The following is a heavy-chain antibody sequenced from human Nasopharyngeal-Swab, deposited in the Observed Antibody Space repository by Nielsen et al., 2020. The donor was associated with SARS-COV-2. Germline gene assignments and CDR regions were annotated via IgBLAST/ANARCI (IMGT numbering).Heavy chain of an antibody. D-gene: IGHD4-17*01. CDR1: GFTFSNAW. J-gene: IGHJ6*04. CDR3: TSRSTTVTTSLRADV. CDR2: IKSKTDGGTT. V-gene: IGHV3-15*01. Sequence: ETLTLSCAASGFTFSNAWLSWVRQAPGQGLEWVGRIKSKTDGGTTDYAAPVKGRFTISRDDSNNTLYLQMNSLKTDDTAVYYCTSRSTTVTTSLRADVWGKGTTVTVSS.